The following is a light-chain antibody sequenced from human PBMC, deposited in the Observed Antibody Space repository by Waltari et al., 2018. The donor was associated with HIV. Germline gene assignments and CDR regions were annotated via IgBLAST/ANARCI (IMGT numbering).Light chain of an antibody. J-gene: IGKJ1*01. CDR1: ESISTF. CDR3: QHYKSSFRT. V-gene: IGKV1-5*03. Sequence: DIQLTQSPSTLSVSVGDRVTITCRASESISTFLVWYQQKPGKAPRLRIFGASSLQNGVPSRFIGGGSGTDFTLTISSLQPDDFATYYCQHYKSSFRTFGQGTRVEMK. CDR2: GAS.